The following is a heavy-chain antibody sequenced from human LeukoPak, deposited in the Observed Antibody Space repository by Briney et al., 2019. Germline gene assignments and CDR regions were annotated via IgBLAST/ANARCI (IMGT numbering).Heavy chain of an antibody. CDR3: ARASYSSGWYVDD. D-gene: IGHD6-19*01. V-gene: IGHV4-38-2*02. CDR2: SYHSGST. J-gene: IGHJ4*02. Sequence: PSETLSLTCTVSGYSISSGYYWGWVRQPPGKGLEWIGSSYHSGSTYYNPSLKSRVTISIDTSKNQFSLRLSSVTAADTAVYYCARASYSSGWYVDDWGQGTLVTVSS. CDR1: GYSISSGYY.